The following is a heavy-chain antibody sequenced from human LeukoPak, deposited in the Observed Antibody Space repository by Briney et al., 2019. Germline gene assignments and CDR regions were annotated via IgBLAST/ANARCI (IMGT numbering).Heavy chain of an antibody. Sequence: SETLSLTCTVSGGSISSGDYYWSWIRQPPGKGLEWIGYIYYSGSTYYNPSLKSRVTISVDTSKNQFSLKLSSVTAADTAVYYCARAGPPDHSYDYWGQGTLVTVSS. J-gene: IGHJ4*02. CDR2: IYYSGST. CDR1: GGSISSGDYY. V-gene: IGHV4-30-4*01. D-gene: IGHD1-14*01. CDR3: ARAGPPDHSYDY.